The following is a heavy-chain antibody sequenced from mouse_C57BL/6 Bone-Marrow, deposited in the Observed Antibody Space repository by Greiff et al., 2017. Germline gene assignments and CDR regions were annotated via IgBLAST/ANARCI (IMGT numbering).Heavy chain of an antibody. D-gene: IGHD1-1*01. J-gene: IGHJ4*01. V-gene: IGHV1-82*01. CDR1: GYAFSSSW. CDR2: IYPGDGDT. Sequence: QVQLQQSGPELVKPGASVKISCKASGYAFSSSWMNWVKQRPGKGLEWIGRIYPGDGDTNYNGKFKGKATLTADKSSSTAYMQLSSLTSANSAVYFCARRDYYGSSPHYYAMDYWGQGTSVTVSS. CDR3: ARRDYYGSSPHYYAMDY.